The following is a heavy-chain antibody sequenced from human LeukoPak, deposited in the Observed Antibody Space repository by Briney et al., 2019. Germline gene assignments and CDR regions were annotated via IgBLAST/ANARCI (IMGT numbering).Heavy chain of an antibody. CDR1: GGSFSDYY. V-gene: IGHV4-34*01. CDR3: ARRGWGSGPSALGI. CDR2: ISGTANT. D-gene: IGHD6-19*01. J-gene: IGHJ4*02. Sequence: SETLSLTCAVYGGSFSDYYWTWIRQPPGERLEWIGEISGTANTKYSPSLKSRVTISVDTSKNQFSLRLRSVTAADTGLYYCARRGWGSGPSALGIWGQGTLVTVSS.